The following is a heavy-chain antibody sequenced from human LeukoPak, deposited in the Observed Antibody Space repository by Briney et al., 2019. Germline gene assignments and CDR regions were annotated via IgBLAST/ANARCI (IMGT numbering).Heavy chain of an antibody. Sequence: GGSLRLSCAASGFTFDDYGMSWVRQAPGKGLEWVSGINWNGGSTGYADSVKGRFTISRDNAKNSLYLQMNSLRAEDTALYYCARESVATIISYYYMDVWGKGTTVTVSS. J-gene: IGHJ6*03. V-gene: IGHV3-20*04. CDR1: GFTFDDYG. D-gene: IGHD5-12*01. CDR3: ARESVATIISYYYMDV. CDR2: INWNGGST.